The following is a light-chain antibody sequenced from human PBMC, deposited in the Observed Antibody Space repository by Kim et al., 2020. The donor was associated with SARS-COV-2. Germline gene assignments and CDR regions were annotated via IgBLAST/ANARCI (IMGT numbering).Light chain of an antibody. J-gene: IGKJ2*01. CDR1: QSVLYSANNKNF. CDR2: WAS. Sequence: RATINCKYSQSVLYSANNKNFLAWYQQKPGQPPKVLIYWASTRESGVPDRFSGSGSATDFTLTISSLQAEDVAVYFCQQYFSSPYTFGQGTKLEI. CDR3: QQYFSSPYT. V-gene: IGKV4-1*01.